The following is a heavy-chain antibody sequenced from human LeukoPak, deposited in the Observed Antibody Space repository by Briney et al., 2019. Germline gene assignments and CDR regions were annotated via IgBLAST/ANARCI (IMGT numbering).Heavy chain of an antibody. Sequence: GGSLRLSCAASGFTFSRYSMNWVRQAPGKGLEWVSYISSSSSTVYYADSVKGRFSISKDYAKNSLYLQMNSLRTEKTAVYFCARYAGFGGNSDYDYMDVWGKGTTVTVSS. D-gene: IGHD4-23*01. CDR3: ARYAGFGGNSDYDYMDV. V-gene: IGHV3-48*01. J-gene: IGHJ6*03. CDR2: ISSSSSTV. CDR1: GFTFSRYS.